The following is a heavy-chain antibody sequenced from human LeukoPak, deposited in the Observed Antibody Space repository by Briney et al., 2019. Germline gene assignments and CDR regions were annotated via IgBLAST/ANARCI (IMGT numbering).Heavy chain of an antibody. Sequence: ASVKVSCKASGYTFTSYGISWVRQAPGQGLEWRGWISAYNGNTNYAQKLQGRVTMTTDTSTSTAYMELRSLRSDDTAVYYCARAYLVDYYGSGSYNYWGQGTLVTVSS. CDR3: ARAYLVDYYGSGSYNY. CDR2: ISAYNGNT. D-gene: IGHD3-10*01. V-gene: IGHV1-18*01. CDR1: GYTFTSYG. J-gene: IGHJ4*02.